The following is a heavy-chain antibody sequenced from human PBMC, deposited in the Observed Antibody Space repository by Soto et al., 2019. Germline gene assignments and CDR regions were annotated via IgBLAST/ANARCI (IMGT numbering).Heavy chain of an antibody. CDR3: VAISRYSGWSGDY. D-gene: IGHD1-26*01. V-gene: IGHV3-23*01. CDR1: GFTFSTYA. CDR2: IGPSGDIT. J-gene: IGHJ4*02. Sequence: EVQVLESGGDLVQPGGSLRLSCAASGFTFSTYAMRWVRQAPGKGLEWVSAIGPSGDITYYADSVKGRFTISRDNSKNTLFLQMSSLRAEDTAVYYCVAISRYSGWSGDYGGQGTLVTVSS.